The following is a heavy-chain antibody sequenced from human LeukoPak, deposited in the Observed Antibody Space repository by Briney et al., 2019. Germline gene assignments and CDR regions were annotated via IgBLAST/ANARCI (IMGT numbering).Heavy chain of an antibody. CDR3: SRAQLEYYGMTSCYAFDS. J-gene: IGHJ4*02. CDR2: ISFDGDEK. Sequence: GGSLRLSCAASGFTISTFAMHWVRQAPGKGLEWVAIISFDGDEKYYADSVKGRFTVSRDISTNTLYLQMISLRDVDTAVYYCSRAQLEYYGMTSCYAFDSWGQGNLVTVSS. V-gene: IGHV3-30*04. D-gene: IGHD2-2*01. CDR1: GFTISTFA.